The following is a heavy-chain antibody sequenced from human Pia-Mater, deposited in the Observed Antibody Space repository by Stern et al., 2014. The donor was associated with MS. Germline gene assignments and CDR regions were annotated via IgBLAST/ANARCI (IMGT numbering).Heavy chain of an antibody. CDR2: INSATGDP. V-gene: IGHV7-4-1*01. Sequence: QVQLGQSGAEWKKPGASVKVSCKASGYDFRRYAMNWVRQAPGQGLEWMGWINSATGDPLYAQGFKGRFVFSLDTSVRTAYLQIVSLRTEDTAIYYCSSRGAGEFGVSPTGSWGQGTLVTVSS. J-gene: IGHJ5*02. CDR3: SSRGAGEFGVSPTGS. D-gene: IGHD2-21*01. CDR1: GYDFRRYA.